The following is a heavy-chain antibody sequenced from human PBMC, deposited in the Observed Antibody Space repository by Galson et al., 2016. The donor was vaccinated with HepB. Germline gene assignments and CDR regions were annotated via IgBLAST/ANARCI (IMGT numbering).Heavy chain of an antibody. CDR3: ARGAGARLWLLY. V-gene: IGHV3-33*01. Sequence: SLRLSCAASGFTFSSYGMHWVRQAPGKGLEWVALIWYDGSNKYYADSVKGRFTISRDNSKNTLYLRVNSLRAEDTAVYYCARGAGARLWLLYWGQGTLVTVSS. CDR2: IWYDGSNK. CDR1: GFTFSSYG. J-gene: IGHJ4*02. D-gene: IGHD3-16*01.